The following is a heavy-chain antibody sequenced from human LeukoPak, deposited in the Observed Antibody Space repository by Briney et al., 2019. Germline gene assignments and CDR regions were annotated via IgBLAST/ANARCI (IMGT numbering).Heavy chain of an antibody. D-gene: IGHD2-21*02. CDR1: GFTFSSYG. J-gene: IGHJ4*02. Sequence: GGSLRLSCAASGFTFSSYGMHWVRQAPGKGLEWVAIISYDGSNKFYADSVKGRFTISRDNSKNTLYLQMNSLGPEDTAMYYCAKVAKGNIVVVTALDYWGPGTLVTVSS. V-gene: IGHV3-30*18. CDR3: AKVAKGNIVVVTALDY. CDR2: ISYDGSNK.